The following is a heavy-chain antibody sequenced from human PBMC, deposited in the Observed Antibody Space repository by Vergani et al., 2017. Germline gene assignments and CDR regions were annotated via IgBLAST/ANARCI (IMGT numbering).Heavy chain of an antibody. D-gene: IGHD3-3*01. Sequence: QVQLVQSGAEVKKPGSSVKVSCKASGGTFSSYAISWVRQAPGQGLEWMGGIIPIFGTANYAQKFQGRVTITADESTSTAYMELSSLRSEDTAVYYCARALYYDFWSGSDRYYYYMDVWGKGTTVTVSS. CDR1: GGTFSSYA. V-gene: IGHV1-69*01. CDR2: IIPIFGTA. J-gene: IGHJ6*03. CDR3: ARALYYDFWSGSDRYYYYMDV.